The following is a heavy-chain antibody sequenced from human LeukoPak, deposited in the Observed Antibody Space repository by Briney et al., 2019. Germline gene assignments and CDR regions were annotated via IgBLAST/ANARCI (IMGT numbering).Heavy chain of an antibody. CDR3: ARMGGYSYGFFFDY. CDR2: ISSSSSYI. D-gene: IGHD5-18*01. J-gene: IGHJ4*02. V-gene: IGHV3-21*01. Sequence: PGGSLRLSCAASGFTFSSYSMNWVRQAPGKGLEWVSSISSSSSYIYYADSVKGRFTISRDNAKNSLYLQMNSLRAEDTAVHYCARMGGYSYGFFFDYWGQGTLVTVSS. CDR1: GFTFSSYS.